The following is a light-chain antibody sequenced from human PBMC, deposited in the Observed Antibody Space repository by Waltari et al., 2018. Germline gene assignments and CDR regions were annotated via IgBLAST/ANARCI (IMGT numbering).Light chain of an antibody. J-gene: IGKJ4*01. Sequence: DLQMPQSPSTVSASLGDRVTITCRASQNLNTFLSWYQQKPGAVPNLLIYDASTLERGVPSRFSGSGSGTHFTLTISSLQIEDFATYYCQQSHSAPLAFGGGTRLEI. CDR1: QNLNTF. V-gene: IGKV1-5*01. CDR2: DAS. CDR3: QQSHSAPLA.